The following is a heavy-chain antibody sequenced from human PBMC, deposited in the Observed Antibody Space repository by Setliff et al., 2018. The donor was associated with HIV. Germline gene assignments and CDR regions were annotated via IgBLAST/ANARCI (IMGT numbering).Heavy chain of an antibody. J-gene: IGHJ3*02. CDR3: TRDKGYAFDI. D-gene: IGHD5-18*01. V-gene: IGHV1-18*01. CDR2: ISAHNDNT. Sequence: ASVKVSCKVSGYTFSNYGISWVRQAPGQGPEWMGWISAHNDNTNYGQKFQDRVTMTTDTATSTAYMELRSLGSDDTAVYYCTRDKGYAFDIWGQGTMVTVSS. CDR1: GYTFSNYG.